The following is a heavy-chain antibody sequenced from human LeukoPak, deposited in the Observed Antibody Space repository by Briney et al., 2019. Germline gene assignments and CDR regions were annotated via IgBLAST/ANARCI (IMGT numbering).Heavy chain of an antibody. J-gene: IGHJ6*02. D-gene: IGHD3-10*01. Sequence: SETLSLTCTVSGGSISSYYWSWIRQPPGKGLEWIGYIYYSGSTNYNPSLKSRVTISVDTSNNQFSLKLSSVTAADTAVYYCARHGSGSYYYYYGMDVWGQGTTVTVSS. V-gene: IGHV4-59*01. CDR3: ARHGSGSYYYYYGMDV. CDR1: GGSISSYY. CDR2: IYYSGST.